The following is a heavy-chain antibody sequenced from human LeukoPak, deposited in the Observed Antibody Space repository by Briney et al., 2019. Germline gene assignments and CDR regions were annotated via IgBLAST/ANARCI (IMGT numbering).Heavy chain of an antibody. CDR1: GFTFDDYG. J-gene: IGHJ4*02. CDR3: ARGNRIVVVPAAYDY. D-gene: IGHD2-2*01. V-gene: IGHV3-20*04. Sequence: PGGSLRLSCAASGFTFDDYGMSWVRQAPGKGLEWVSGINWNGGSTGYADSVKGRFTISRDNAKNSLYLQMNSLSAEDTALYYCARGNRIVVVPAAYDYWGQGTLVTVSS. CDR2: INWNGGST.